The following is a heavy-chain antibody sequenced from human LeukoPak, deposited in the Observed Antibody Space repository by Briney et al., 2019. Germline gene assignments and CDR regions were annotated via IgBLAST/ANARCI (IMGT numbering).Heavy chain of an antibody. J-gene: IGHJ4*02. V-gene: IGHV1-8*01. Sequence: ASVKVSCKASGYTFTSYGINWVRQATGQGLEWMGWMNPNSGNTGYAQKFQGRVTMTRNTSISTAYMELSSLRSEDTAGHYCARGRPHYDSSGYYYGWGQGTLVTVSS. CDR2: MNPNSGNT. D-gene: IGHD3-22*01. CDR1: GYTFTSYG. CDR3: ARGRPHYDSSGYYYG.